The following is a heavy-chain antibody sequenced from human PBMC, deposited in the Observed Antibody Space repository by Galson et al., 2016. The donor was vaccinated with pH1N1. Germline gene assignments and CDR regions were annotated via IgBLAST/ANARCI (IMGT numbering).Heavy chain of an antibody. Sequence: ETLSLTCAVSGGSISSSNRWSWVRQPPGQGPEGIGEIYHSGSTDYNPSLKSRVTISSDMSKNHFSLRLSSVTAADTAMYYCARGIRGSEPDRTYHVYFWGQGALVTVSS. J-gene: IGHJ4*02. CDR2: IYHSGST. CDR1: GGSISSSNR. V-gene: IGHV4-4*02. CDR3: ARGIRGSEPDRTYHVYF. D-gene: IGHD2-15*01.